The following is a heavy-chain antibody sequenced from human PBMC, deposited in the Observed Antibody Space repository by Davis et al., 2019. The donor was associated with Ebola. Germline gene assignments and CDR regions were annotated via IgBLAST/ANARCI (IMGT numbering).Heavy chain of an antibody. CDR1: GHTLSASS. J-gene: IGHJ4*02. CDR2: LDHEDGET. CDR3: AIGGAPVY. D-gene: IGHD1-26*01. V-gene: IGHV1-24*01. Sequence: AASVKVSCKVSGHTLSASSLHWVRXAPGRRLDWLACLDHEDGETLYAQKYQGRVTVTEDTSTDTGYMELSGLRIEDTAVYYCAIGGAPVYWGQGTLVSVLS.